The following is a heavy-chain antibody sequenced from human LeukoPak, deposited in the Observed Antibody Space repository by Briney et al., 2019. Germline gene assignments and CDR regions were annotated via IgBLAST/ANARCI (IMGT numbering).Heavy chain of an antibody. CDR2: INPNSGGT. CDR3: ARDSHYGLAYCGGDCYSDD. V-gene: IGHV1-2*02. CDR1: GYTFTGYY. J-gene: IGHJ4*02. Sequence: ASVKVSCTASGYTFTGYYMRWVRQAPGQGLEWMGWINPNSGGTNYAQTVQGRVTVSRDTAISSLYMEMSRLRADDTAVYYCARDSHYGLAYCGGDCYSDDWGQGTLVTVSS. D-gene: IGHD2-21*02.